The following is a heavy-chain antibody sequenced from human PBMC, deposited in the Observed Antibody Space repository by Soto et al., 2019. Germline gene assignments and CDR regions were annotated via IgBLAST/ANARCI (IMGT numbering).Heavy chain of an antibody. D-gene: IGHD3-3*01. J-gene: IGHJ4*02. CDR3: AKGPIFGVENIYDY. CDR1: GFTFSSYA. CDR2: MSGSGGTE. Sequence: EVQLLESGGGLVQPGGSLRLSCAASGFTFSSYAMSWVRQAPGKGLEWVSGMSGSGGTEYYRDSGKGRFTISRDNSKQTLYLQMNSLRAEDTALYYCAKGPIFGVENIYDYWGQGTLVTVSS. V-gene: IGHV3-23*01.